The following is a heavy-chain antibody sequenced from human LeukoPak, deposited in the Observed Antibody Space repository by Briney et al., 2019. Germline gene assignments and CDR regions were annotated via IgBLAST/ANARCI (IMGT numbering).Heavy chain of an antibody. V-gene: IGHV4-38-2*02. Sequence: SETLSLTCSVSGYSISSGYYWGWIRQPPGKGLEWIGSIYQSGTTSYNPSLKSRVTISVDTSKNQFSLKLSSVTAADTAVYYCASGIAARGGGDYWGQGTLVTVSS. CDR2: IYQSGTT. CDR3: ASGIAARGGGDY. CDR1: GYSISSGYY. D-gene: IGHD6-6*01. J-gene: IGHJ4*02.